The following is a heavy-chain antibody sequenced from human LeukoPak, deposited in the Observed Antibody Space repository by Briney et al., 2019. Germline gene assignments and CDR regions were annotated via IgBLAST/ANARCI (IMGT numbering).Heavy chain of an antibody. CDR1: GGSISSYY. CDR3: ARDSPIRSMDV. Sequence: SETLSLNCTVSGGSISSYYWSWIRQPPGKGLEWIGYIYYSGSTNYNPSLKSRVTISVDTSKSQFSLKLRSVTAADTAVYYCARDSPIRSMDVWGKGTTVTVPS. D-gene: IGHD3-16*01. CDR2: IYYSGST. J-gene: IGHJ6*03. V-gene: IGHV4-59*01.